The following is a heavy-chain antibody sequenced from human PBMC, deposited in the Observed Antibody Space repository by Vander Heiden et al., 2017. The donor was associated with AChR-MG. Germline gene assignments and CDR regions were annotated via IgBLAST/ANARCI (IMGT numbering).Heavy chain of an antibody. J-gene: IGHJ6*02. V-gene: IGHV3-21*01. CDR1: GFTFSSYG. CDR3: ARNQAVTPISYYYGMDV. CDR2: ISSSSSYI. Sequence: EGQLVESGRGLVKPGGYLRLSCAASGFTFSSYGMTWGRQAPGKGLEWVSSISSSSSYIYYADSVKGRFTISRDNAKNSLYLQMNSLRAEDTAVYYCARNQAVTPISYYYGMDVWGQGTTVTVSS. D-gene: IGHD4-17*01.